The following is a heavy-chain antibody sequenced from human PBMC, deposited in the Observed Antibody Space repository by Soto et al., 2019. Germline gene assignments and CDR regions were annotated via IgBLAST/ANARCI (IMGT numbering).Heavy chain of an antibody. CDR3: AREGLYGRIQYTTFDS. V-gene: IGHV1-8*01. Sequence: QVQLVQSGAEVKRSGASVRISCKASGYTFNRHDINWVRQATGQGPEWIGWMNPNSGNTGDAQKFQGRLTMSRDSSRTTAYMDLIRLTSEDTDIYYCAREGLYGRIQYTTFDSWGQGTMDSVSS. J-gene: IGHJ3*02. D-gene: IGHD2-2*02. CDR2: MNPNSGNT. CDR1: GYTFNRHD.